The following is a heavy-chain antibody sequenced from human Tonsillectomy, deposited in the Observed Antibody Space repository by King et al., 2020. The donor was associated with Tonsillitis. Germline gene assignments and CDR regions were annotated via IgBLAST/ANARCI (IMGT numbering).Heavy chain of an antibody. CDR3: ARDSLGWELHY. V-gene: IGHV1-2*02. CDR1: GYTFTGYY. CDR2: INPNIGVT. D-gene: IGHD1-26*01. J-gene: IGHJ4*02. Sequence: QLVQSGAEVNKPGASVKVSCKACGYTFTGYYMHWVRQAPGQGLEWMGWINPNIGVTNYTQKFQGMVTTTRDTSISAANMERSRLRSDDTAVYYCARDSLGWELHYWGQGTLVTVSS.